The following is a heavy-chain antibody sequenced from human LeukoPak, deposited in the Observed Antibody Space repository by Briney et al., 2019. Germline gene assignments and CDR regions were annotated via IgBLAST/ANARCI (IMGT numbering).Heavy chain of an antibody. CDR1: GFTFSDYT. V-gene: IGHV3-33*08. D-gene: IGHD1-1*01. CDR3: ARENWYFDY. CDR2: IWYDGSNK. J-gene: IGHJ4*02. Sequence: GGSLRLSCAASGFTFSDYTMNWVRQAPGKGLEWVAVIWYDGSNKYYADSVKGRFTISRDNSKNTLYLQMNSLRAEDTGVYYCARENWYFDYWGQGTLVTVSS.